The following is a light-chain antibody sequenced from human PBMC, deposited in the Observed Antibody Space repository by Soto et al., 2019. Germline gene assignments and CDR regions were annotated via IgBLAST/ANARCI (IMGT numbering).Light chain of an antibody. J-gene: IGLJ2*01. Sequence: QSVLTQPPSASGTPGQRVTISCSGSTSNIGRNFVYWYQQLPGTAPKLLIYTNDQRPSGIPDRFSGSKSATSASLAISGLRSEDGADYYCCSYTSSTTPLFGGGTKLTVL. CDR1: TSNIGRNF. CDR3: CSYTSSTTPL. V-gene: IGLV1-47*01. CDR2: TND.